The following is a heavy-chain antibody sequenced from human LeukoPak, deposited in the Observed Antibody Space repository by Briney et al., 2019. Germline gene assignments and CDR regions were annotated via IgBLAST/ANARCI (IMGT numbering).Heavy chain of an antibody. V-gene: IGHV1-69*05. CDR1: GGTFSSYA. Sequence: SVTVSCKASGGTFSSYAISWVRQAPGQGLEWMGGIIPIFGTANYAQKFQGRVTITTDESTSTAYMELSSLRSEDTAVYYCARVRVVVPAAIPYDAFDIWGQGTMVTVSS. D-gene: IGHD2-2*02. CDR3: ARVRVVVPAAIPYDAFDI. J-gene: IGHJ3*02. CDR2: IIPIFGTA.